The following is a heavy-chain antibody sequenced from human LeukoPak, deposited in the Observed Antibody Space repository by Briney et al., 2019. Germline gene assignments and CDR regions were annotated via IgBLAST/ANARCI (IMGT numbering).Heavy chain of an antibody. CDR3: ARGLIMITFGGVIVRTNWFDP. Sequence: SETLSLTCAVYGGSFSGYYWSWIRQPPGKGLEWIGEINHSGSTNYNPSLKNRVTISVDTSKNQFSLKLSSVTAADTAVYYCARGLIMITFGGVIVRTNWFDPWGQGTLVTVSS. V-gene: IGHV4-34*01. CDR2: INHSGST. D-gene: IGHD3-16*02. J-gene: IGHJ5*02. CDR1: GGSFSGYY.